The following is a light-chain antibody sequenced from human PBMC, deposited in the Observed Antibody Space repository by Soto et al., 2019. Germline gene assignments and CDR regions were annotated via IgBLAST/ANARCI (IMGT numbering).Light chain of an antibody. J-gene: IGKJ1*01. CDR2: GAS. CDR1: PSVSSRY. CDR3: QQYGSSPRT. V-gene: IGKV3-20*01. Sequence: EIVLTQSPGTLSLSPGERATLSCRASPSVSSRYLAWYQQKPGQAPRLLIYGASSRATGIPDRFSGSGSGTDFTLTISRLEPEDFAGYYCQQYGSSPRTFGQGTKVEIK.